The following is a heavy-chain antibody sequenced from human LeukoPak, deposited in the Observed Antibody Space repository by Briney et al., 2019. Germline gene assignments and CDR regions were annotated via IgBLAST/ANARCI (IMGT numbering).Heavy chain of an antibody. CDR3: ARHYRSGWCIES. J-gene: IGHJ4*02. Sequence: SETLSLTCAVSGYYIRDGYQWAWVRQSPARGLEWIGTLHRGEGTYYEASLKGRVTISADTSKNHFSLKMTSVTAADTAVYYCARHYRSGWCIESWGQGALVTVS. V-gene: IGHV4-38-2*01. CDR1: GYYIRDGYQ. D-gene: IGHD6-19*01. CDR2: LHRGEGT.